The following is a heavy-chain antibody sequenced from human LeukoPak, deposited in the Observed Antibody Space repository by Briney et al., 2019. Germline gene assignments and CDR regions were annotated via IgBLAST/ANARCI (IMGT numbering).Heavy chain of an antibody. Sequence: GESLKISCKGSGYSFTSYWVGWVRQMPGKGLEWMGIIYPGDSDTRYSPSFQGQVTISADKSISTAYLQWSSLKASDTAMYYCARGGSSGWYAPQFDYWGQGTLVTVSP. D-gene: IGHD6-19*01. V-gene: IGHV5-51*01. CDR1: GYSFTSYW. CDR2: IYPGDSDT. J-gene: IGHJ4*02. CDR3: ARGGSSGWYAPQFDY.